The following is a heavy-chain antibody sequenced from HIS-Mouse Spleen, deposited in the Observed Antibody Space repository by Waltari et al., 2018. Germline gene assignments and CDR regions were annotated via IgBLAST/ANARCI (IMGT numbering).Heavy chain of an antibody. CDR2: IYYSGST. CDR3: AREIPYSSSWYDWYFDL. J-gene: IGHJ2*01. V-gene: IGHV4-39*07. Sequence: QLQLPESGPAQVKPSETLSLPCTAHCVSISTSSYYWCWIRQPPGKGLEWIGSIYYSGSTYYNPSLKSRVTISVDTSKNQFSLKLSSVTAADTAVYYCAREIPYSSSWYDWYFDLWGRGTLVTVSS. D-gene: IGHD6-13*01. CDR1: CVSISTSSYY.